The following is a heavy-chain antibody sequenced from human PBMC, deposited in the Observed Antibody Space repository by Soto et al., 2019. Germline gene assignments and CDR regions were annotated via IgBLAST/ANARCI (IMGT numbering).Heavy chain of an antibody. CDR3: ARGRYGDY. Sequence: QVHLVQSGAEAKKPGASVKVSCKGSGYTFTTYGITWVRQAPGQGLEWMGWISAHNGNTNYAQKLQGRVTVTRDTSTSTAYRELRSLRSDGTAVYYCARGRYGDYWGEGDLVTVSS. CDR2: ISAHNGNT. D-gene: IGHD1-1*01. J-gene: IGHJ4*02. V-gene: IGHV1-18*01. CDR1: GYTFTTYG.